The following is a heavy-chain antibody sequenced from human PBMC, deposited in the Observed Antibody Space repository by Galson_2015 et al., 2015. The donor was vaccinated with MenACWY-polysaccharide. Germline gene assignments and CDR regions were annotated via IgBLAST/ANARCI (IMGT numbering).Heavy chain of an antibody. J-gene: IGHJ4*02. V-gene: IGHV3-7*01. CDR3: ARRPGGLGNYFDY. CDR1: AFTFSSYW. D-gene: IGHD3-16*01. Sequence: SLRLSCAASAFTFSSYWMSWVRQAPGKGLEWVANIKEDGSDKYYVDSVKGRFTISRDNAKNSLYLQMNSLRAEDTAVYYCARRPGGLGNYFDYWGQGTLVAVS. CDR2: IKEDGSDK.